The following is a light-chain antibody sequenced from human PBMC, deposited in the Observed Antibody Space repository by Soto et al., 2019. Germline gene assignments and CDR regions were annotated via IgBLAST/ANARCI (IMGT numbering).Light chain of an antibody. CDR1: SSDVGGYNY. CDR2: DVS. V-gene: IGLV2-14*01. Sequence: QSVLTQPASVSGSPGQSITISCTGTSSDVGGYNYVSWYQQHPGKATKLMIYDVSNRPSGVSNRFSGSKSGNTASLTISGLQAEDEADYYCSSYTSSSTPVFGGGTRSPS. J-gene: IGLJ2*01. CDR3: SSYTSSSTPV.